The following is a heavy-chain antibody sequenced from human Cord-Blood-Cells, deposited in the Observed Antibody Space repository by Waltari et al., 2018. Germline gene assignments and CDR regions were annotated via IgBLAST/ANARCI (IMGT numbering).Heavy chain of an antibody. V-gene: IGHV1-2*06. D-gene: IGHD7-27*01. J-gene: IGHJ3*02. CDR1: GYTFTGYY. CDR3: ASPTVDRAFDI. CDR2: INPNRGGT. Sequence: QVQLVQSGAEVKKPGASVKVSCKASGYTFTGYYMHWVRQAPGQGLEWMGRINPNRGGTNYAQKFQGRVTMTRDTSISTAYMELSRLRSDDTAVYYCASPTVDRAFDIWGQGTMVTVSS.